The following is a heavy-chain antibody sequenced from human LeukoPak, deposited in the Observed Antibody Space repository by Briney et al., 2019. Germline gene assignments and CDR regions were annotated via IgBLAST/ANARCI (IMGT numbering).Heavy chain of an antibody. J-gene: IGHJ4*02. CDR1: GGSINSYY. Sequence: PSETLSLTCTVSGGSINSYYWSWIRQPPGKGLEWIGYIYYSGSTNYNPSLKSRVTISVDTSKNQFSLKLRSVTAADTAVYYCARVTGYRIEDYFDYWGQGTLVTVSS. V-gene: IGHV4-59*01. CDR3: ARVTGYRIEDYFDY. D-gene: IGHD6-13*01. CDR2: IYYSGST.